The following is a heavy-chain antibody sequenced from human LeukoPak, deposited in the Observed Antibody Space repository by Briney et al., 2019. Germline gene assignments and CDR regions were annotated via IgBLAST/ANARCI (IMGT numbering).Heavy chain of an antibody. CDR3: ARERITMVRGAKSNWFDP. J-gene: IGHJ5*02. CDR1: GYTFTGYY. Sequence: GASVKVSCKASGYTFTGYYMHWVRQAPGQGLEWMGWINPNSGGTNYEQKSQGKSTMTRDTSISTAYMELSRLRSDDTAVYYCARERITMVRGAKSNWFDPWGQGTLVTVSS. V-gene: IGHV1-2*02. CDR2: INPNSGGT. D-gene: IGHD3-10*01.